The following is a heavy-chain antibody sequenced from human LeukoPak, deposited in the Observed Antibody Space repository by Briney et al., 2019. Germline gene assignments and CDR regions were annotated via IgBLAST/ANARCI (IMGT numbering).Heavy chain of an antibody. CDR1: GGSFSGFY. CDR2: INHSGST. Sequence: SETLSRTGAVYGGSFSGFYWSWIRHPPGNGLEGIVEINHSGSTNSNPSLKSLVTTSVDTCKTQFSLKLSSVTAADTAVYYCARGPRYCSSTSCYSALDYYYYGMDVWGQGTTVTVSS. J-gene: IGHJ6*02. D-gene: IGHD2-2*02. V-gene: IGHV4-34*01. CDR3: ARGPRYCSSTSCYSALDYYYYGMDV.